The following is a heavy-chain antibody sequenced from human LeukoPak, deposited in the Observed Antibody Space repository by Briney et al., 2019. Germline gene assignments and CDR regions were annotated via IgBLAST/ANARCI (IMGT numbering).Heavy chain of an antibody. CDR1: GYTFTSYD. CDR2: MNPNSGDT. Sequence: ASVKVSCKASGYTFTSYDINWVRQATGQGLEWMGWMNPNSGDTGYAQKFQGRVTMTRNTSISTAYMELSSLRSEDTAVYYCARAQRVRLYNWFDPWGQGTLVTVSS. V-gene: IGHV1-8*01. D-gene: IGHD3-10*01. J-gene: IGHJ5*02. CDR3: ARAQRVRLYNWFDP.